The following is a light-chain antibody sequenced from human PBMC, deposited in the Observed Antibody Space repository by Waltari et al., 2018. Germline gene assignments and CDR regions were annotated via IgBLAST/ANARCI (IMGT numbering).Light chain of an antibody. CDR3: QQYSNWPT. J-gene: IGKJ1*01. Sequence: EIVLTQSPATLSLSPGERATLSCRASQSVSSSLAWYQPKPGQAPRLLIYGASSRATGIPDRFSGSGSGTDFTLTISSLEPEDFAVYYCQQYSNWPTFGQGTKVEIK. CDR1: QSVSSS. V-gene: IGKV3-15*01. CDR2: GAS.